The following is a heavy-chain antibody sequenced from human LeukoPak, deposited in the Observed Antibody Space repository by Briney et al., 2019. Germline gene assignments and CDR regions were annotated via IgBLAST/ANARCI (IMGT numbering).Heavy chain of an antibody. CDR1: GGSFSGYY. CDR2: INHSGST. V-gene: IGHV4-34*01. CDR3: AREGGYCSGGSCYYDY. D-gene: IGHD2-15*01. J-gene: IGHJ4*02. Sequence: SETLSLTCAVYGGSFSGYYWSWIRQPPGKGLEWIGEINHSGSTNYNPSLKSRVTISLDTSKNQFSPKLSSVTGADTAVYYTAREGGYCSGGSCYYDYWGQGNLVTVSS.